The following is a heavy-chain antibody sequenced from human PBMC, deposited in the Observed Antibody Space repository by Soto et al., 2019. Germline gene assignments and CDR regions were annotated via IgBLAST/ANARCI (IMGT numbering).Heavy chain of an antibody. CDR1: GGTFSTYT. V-gene: IGHV1-69*01. CDR3: ARDEGNNNVAFGS. CDR2: IFPTFGAA. D-gene: IGHD2-8*01. Sequence: QVQLVQSGTEVKKPGASVKVSCKASGGTFSTYTISWLRQAPGQGPEWMGGIFPTFGAANYAQKFQGRLTITADESTTTAYMELSSMRSEDTAVYYCARDEGNNNVAFGSWGQGTMITVSS. J-gene: IGHJ3*02.